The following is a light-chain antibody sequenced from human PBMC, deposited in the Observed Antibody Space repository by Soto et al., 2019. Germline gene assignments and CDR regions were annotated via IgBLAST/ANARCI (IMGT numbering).Light chain of an antibody. J-gene: IGKJ1*01. CDR2: GAS. CDR3: QQYGSSPWT. CDR1: QSVSSSY. Sequence: EIVLTQSPGTLSLSPGERATLSCRASQSVSSSYLAWYQQKPGQAPRPLIYGASSRAIGIPDRFSGSGSGTGFTLTISRLEPEDFAVYYCQQYGSSPWTFGQVTKVDIK. V-gene: IGKV3-20*01.